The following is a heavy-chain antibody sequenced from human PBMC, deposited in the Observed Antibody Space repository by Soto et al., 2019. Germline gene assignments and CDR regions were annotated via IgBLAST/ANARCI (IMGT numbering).Heavy chain of an antibody. Sequence: QVQLVQSGAEVKRRGSSVKVSCKASGGTFSSYAISWVRQAPGQGLEWMGGIIPIFGTADYAQKFQGRVTITADESTSTGNMELSSLRSEDTAVYYCASHYDSSGYYYRGLDYWGQGTLVTVSS. CDR3: ASHYDSSGYYYRGLDY. J-gene: IGHJ4*02. CDR2: IIPIFGTA. D-gene: IGHD3-22*01. V-gene: IGHV1-69*12. CDR1: GGTFSSYA.